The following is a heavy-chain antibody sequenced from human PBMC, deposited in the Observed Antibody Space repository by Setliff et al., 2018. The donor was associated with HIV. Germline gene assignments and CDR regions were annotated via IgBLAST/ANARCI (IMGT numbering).Heavy chain of an antibody. Sequence: PGGSLRLSCTASGFTFGDNVMNWVRQAPGKGLEWVGFIRSKAYGGTTGYAAPVKGRFTISRDDSKNTLYLQMNSLKTEDTAVYYCTAALQQQVVRWFDPWGQGTLVTVSS. CDR3: TAALQQQVVRWFDP. CDR1: GFTFGDNV. J-gene: IGHJ5*02. D-gene: IGHD6-13*01. CDR2: IRSKAYGGTT. V-gene: IGHV3-49*04.